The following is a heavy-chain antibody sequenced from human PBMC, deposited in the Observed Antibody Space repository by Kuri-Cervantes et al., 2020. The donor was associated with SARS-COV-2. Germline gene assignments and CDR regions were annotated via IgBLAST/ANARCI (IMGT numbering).Heavy chain of an antibody. D-gene: IGHD3-3*01. J-gene: IGHJ5*02. V-gene: IGHV4-59*04. Sequence: GSLRLSCTVSGGSISSHYWSWIRQPPGKGLEWIGNIFYSGSASYNPSLKSRLTMSLDMSKSQFSLKLSSVTAADTAVYYCARQGSTIFGVVIMSGWGRARFDPWGQGTLVTVSS. CDR1: GGSISSHY. CDR3: ARQGSTIFGVVIMSGWGRARFDP. CDR2: IFYSGSA.